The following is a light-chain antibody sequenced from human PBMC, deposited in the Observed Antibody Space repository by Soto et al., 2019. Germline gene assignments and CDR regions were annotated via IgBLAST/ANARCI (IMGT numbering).Light chain of an antibody. J-gene: IGKJ5*01. V-gene: IGKV3-11*01. CDR1: RSVSSY. CDR2: DAS. CDR3: QQRANWPIT. Sequence: EIVLTQSPVTLSLSPGERATLSCRASRSVSSYVAWYQQKPGQAPRLLIYDASNRATGIPARFSGSGSGTDFTLTISSLEPEDFVVYYCQQRANWPITFGQGTRLGIK.